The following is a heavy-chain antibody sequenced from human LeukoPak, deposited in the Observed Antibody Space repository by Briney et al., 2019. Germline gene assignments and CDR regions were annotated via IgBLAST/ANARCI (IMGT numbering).Heavy chain of an antibody. CDR3: ARGRSNFDY. J-gene: IGHJ4*02. Sequence: KTSETLSLTCTVSGGSISSYYWSWIRQPPGKGLEWIGYIYYSRSTNYNPSLKSRVTISVDTSKNQFSLRLSSVTAADTAVYYCARGRSNFDYWGQGTLVTVSS. CDR1: GGSISSYY. CDR2: IYYSRST. V-gene: IGHV4-59*01. D-gene: IGHD5-24*01.